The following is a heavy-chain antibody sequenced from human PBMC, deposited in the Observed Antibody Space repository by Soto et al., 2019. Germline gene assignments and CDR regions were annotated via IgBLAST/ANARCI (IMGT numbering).Heavy chain of an antibody. J-gene: IGHJ4*02. CDR3: ARGFVAGYCMTTSCSAPN. Sequence: PGGSLRLSCAASGFTFSFYAMNLVRQAPGKGLECVSGISDSGGNTYFADSVKGRFSISRDNSKNTLFLQINSLRADDTAVYFCARGFVAGYCMTTSCSAPNWGQGALVTVSS. CDR1: GFTFSFYA. V-gene: IGHV3-23*01. D-gene: IGHD2-2*01. CDR2: ISDSGGNT.